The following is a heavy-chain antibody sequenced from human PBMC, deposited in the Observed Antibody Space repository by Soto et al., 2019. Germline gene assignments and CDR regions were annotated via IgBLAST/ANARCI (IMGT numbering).Heavy chain of an antibody. CDR3: ATLDTAEIQTAAY. J-gene: IGHJ4*02. CDR2: INRGASGT. D-gene: IGHD2-15*01. Sequence: PGGSLRLSCAASGFTFSNYAMIWVRHAPGKGLEWVAMINRGASGTHYVDSVKGRFTISRDNAKNSLYLQMNSLRVEDTAVYYCATLDTAEIQTAAYWGQGTLVTVSS. CDR1: GFTFSNYA. V-gene: IGHV3-7*01.